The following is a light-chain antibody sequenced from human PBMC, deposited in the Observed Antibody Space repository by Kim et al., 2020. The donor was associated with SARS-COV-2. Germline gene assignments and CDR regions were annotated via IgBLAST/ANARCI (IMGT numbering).Light chain of an antibody. CDR3: QSADSSGTYPV. J-gene: IGLJ2*01. V-gene: IGLV3-25*03. CDR2: KDS. CDR1: ALPKQY. Sequence: PGQTATIPCSGDALPKQYAYWYQQKPGQAPVLVIYKDSERPSGIPERFSGSSSGTTVTLTISGVQAEDEADYYCQSADSSGTYPVFGGGTQLTVL.